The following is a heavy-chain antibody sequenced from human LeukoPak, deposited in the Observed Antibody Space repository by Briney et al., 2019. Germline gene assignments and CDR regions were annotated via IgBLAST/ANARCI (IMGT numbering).Heavy chain of an antibody. V-gene: IGHV1-8*01. CDR1: VYTFTTYD. Sequence: ASVKVTCKASVYTFTTYDINWVRQATGQGLGWMGWMNPNSGNTGYAQKFQGRVTMTRNTSISTAYMELSSLRSEDTAVYYCARILTRSTVTRFGYWGQGTLVTVSS. CDR3: ARILTRSTVTRFGY. D-gene: IGHD4-17*01. J-gene: IGHJ4*02. CDR2: MNPNSGNT.